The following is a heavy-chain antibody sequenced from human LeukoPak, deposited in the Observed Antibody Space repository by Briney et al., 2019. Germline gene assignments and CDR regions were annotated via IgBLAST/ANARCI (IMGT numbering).Heavy chain of an antibody. D-gene: IGHD1-14*01. V-gene: IGHV1-46*01. CDR1: GYTFTSYY. CDR3: ASLGSPEDNWFDP. J-gene: IGHJ5*02. Sequence: ALVKVSCKASGYTFTSYYMHWVRQAPGQGLEWMGIINPSGGSTSYAQKFQGRVTMTRDTSTSTVYMELSRLRSEDTAVYYCASLGSPEDNWFDPWGQGTPVTVSS. CDR2: INPSGGST.